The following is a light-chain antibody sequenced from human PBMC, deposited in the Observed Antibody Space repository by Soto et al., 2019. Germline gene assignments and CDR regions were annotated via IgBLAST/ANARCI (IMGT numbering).Light chain of an antibody. CDR3: QQYDNLPLT. Sequence: DIKMTQSPSTLSASVGDRVTITCRASQTISSWLAWYQQKPGKAPNLLIYDASTLESGVPSRFSGSGSGTDFTFTINSLQPEDIATYYCQQYDNLPLTFGGGTKADI. V-gene: IGKV1-5*01. CDR2: DAS. CDR1: QTISSW. J-gene: IGKJ4*01.